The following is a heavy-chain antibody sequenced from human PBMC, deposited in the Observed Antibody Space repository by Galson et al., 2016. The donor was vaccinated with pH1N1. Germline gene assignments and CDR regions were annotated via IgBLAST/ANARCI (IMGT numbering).Heavy chain of an antibody. CDR2: FYWDGDQ. D-gene: IGHD3-10*01. J-gene: IGHJ4*02. Sequence: PALVKPTQTLTLTCTFSGFSLTNSGVAVGWIRQPPGKALEWLALFYWDGDQPSSPSLKSRLNITKDTSKNQVVLTMTNVDPVDTATYYCAHRRRGSGTPGVYDYWGQGTLVTVSS. V-gene: IGHV2-5*02. CDR1: GFSLTNSGVA. CDR3: AHRRRGSGTPGVYDY.